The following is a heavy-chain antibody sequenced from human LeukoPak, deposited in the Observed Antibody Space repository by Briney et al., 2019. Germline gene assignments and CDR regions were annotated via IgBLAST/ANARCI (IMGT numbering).Heavy chain of an antibody. CDR1: GGSFSRFQ. J-gene: IGHJ4*02. CDR3: AKSSVPAAPFVS. Sequence: SETLSLTCSVSGGSFSRFQSTWIRQPPGKGLEWIGSLSYSGSSNYNPSLKSRITISIDMSKNQFSLSLTSVTAADTAVYYCAKSSVPAAPFVSWGQGTLVTVSS. V-gene: IGHV4-59*08. CDR2: LSYSGSS. D-gene: IGHD2-2*01.